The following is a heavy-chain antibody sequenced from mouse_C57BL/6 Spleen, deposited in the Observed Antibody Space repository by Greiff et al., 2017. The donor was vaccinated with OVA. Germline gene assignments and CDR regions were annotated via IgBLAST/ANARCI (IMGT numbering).Heavy chain of an antibody. CDR2: ISAGGSYT. Sequence: EVQGVESGGGLVKPGGSLKLSCAASGFTFSSYAMSWVRQTPEKRLEWVATISAGGSYTYYPDNVKGRFTISRDNAKNNLYLQISPLKSEDTAMYYWARAYYGNYGYFDVWGTGTTVTFSS. V-gene: IGHV5-4*01. J-gene: IGHJ1*03. CDR3: ARAYYGNYGYFDV. CDR1: GFTFSSYA. D-gene: IGHD2-10*01.